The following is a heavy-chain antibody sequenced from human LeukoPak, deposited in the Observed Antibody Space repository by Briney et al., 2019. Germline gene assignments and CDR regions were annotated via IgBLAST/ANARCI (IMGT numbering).Heavy chain of an antibody. D-gene: IGHD3-3*01. CDR3: AREFVRSGYSDYFDY. J-gene: IGHJ4*02. CDR2: ISAYNGNT. CDR1: GYTFTSYG. Sequence: ASVKVSCKASGYTFTSYGISWVRQAPGQGLEWMGWISAYNGNTNYAQKLQGRVTMTTDTSTSTAYMELRSLRSDDTAVYYCAREFVRSGYSDYFDYWGQGTLVTVSS. V-gene: IGHV1-18*01.